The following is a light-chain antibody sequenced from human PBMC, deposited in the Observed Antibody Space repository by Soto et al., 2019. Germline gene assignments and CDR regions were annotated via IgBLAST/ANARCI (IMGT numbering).Light chain of an antibody. Sequence: QSVLTQPPSASGTPGQRVTISCSGSSSNIGSNTVNWYQHFPGTAPKLLIYSNNQRPSGVPDRFSGSKSGTSASPAISGLQSEDEADYYCAAWDDSLNGAVFGGGTQLTVL. CDR1: SSNIGSNT. V-gene: IGLV1-44*01. CDR3: AAWDDSLNGAV. CDR2: SNN. J-gene: IGLJ7*01.